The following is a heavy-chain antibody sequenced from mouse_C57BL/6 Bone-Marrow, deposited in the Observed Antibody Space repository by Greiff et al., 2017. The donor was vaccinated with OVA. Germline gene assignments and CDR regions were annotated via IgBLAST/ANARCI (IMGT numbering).Heavy chain of an antibody. D-gene: IGHD1-1*01. Sequence: QVQLKQSGAELVKPGASVKLSCKASGYTFTSYWMHWVKQRPGQGLEWIGMIHPNSGSTNYNEKFKSKATLTVDKSSSTAYMQLSSLTSEDSAVYYCAIFPLYYYGSSTYYAMDYWGQGTSVTVSS. CDR1: GYTFTSYW. J-gene: IGHJ4*01. CDR2: IHPNSGST. CDR3: AIFPLYYYGSSTYYAMDY. V-gene: IGHV1-64*01.